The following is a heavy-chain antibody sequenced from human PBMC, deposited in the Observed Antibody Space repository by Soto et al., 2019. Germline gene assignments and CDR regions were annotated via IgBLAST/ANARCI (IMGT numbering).Heavy chain of an antibody. CDR1: GFTFSSYS. CDR3: ARDLSYCGGDCYPGYYFDY. Sequence: PGGSLRLSCAASGFTFSSYSMNWVRQAPGKGLEWVSSISSSSSYIYYADSVKGRFTISRDNAKNSLYLQMNSLRAEDTAVYYCARDLSYCGGDCYPGYYFDYWGQGTLVTVSS. J-gene: IGHJ4*02. CDR2: ISSSSSYI. D-gene: IGHD2-21*02. V-gene: IGHV3-21*01.